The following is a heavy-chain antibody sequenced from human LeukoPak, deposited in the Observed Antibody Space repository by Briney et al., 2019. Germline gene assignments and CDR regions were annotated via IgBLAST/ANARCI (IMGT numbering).Heavy chain of an antibody. CDR2: LYSNGII. CDR1: GFSVSSTY. CDR3: ARGKLYSYETTSYYGPFDC. Sequence: GGSLRLSCAASGFSVSSTYLTWVRQAPGKELEWLSVLYSNGIISYADSVKGRFTISRDSSENAVYLQMDNLRPEDTALCFCARGKLYSYETTSYYGPFDCWGQGTLVTVSS. D-gene: IGHD3-22*01. V-gene: IGHV3-53*01. J-gene: IGHJ4*02.